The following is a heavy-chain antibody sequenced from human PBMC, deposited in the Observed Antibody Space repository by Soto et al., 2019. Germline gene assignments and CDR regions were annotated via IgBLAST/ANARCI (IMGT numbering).Heavy chain of an antibody. CDR1: GGTFSSFA. CDR3: ARADAGSYYGYYFDC. Sequence: QVQLVQSGAEKKKPGSSVKVSCKASGGTFSSFAISWVRQAPGQGLEWMGGIIPIFGTATYAQKFQGRVKITADESTATAYMDLSSLRPEDTAVYYCARADAGSYYGYYFDCWGQGTLVTVSS. J-gene: IGHJ4*02. V-gene: IGHV1-69*01. D-gene: IGHD1-26*01. CDR2: IIPIFGTA.